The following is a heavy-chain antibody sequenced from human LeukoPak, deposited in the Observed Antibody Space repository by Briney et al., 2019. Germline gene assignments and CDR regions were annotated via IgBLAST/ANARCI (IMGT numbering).Heavy chain of an antibody. V-gene: IGHV3-74*01. J-gene: IGHJ4*02. CDR3: ARGYSGSYRVDY. Sequence: GSLRLSCAASGFTFSSYWMHWVRQAPGKGLVWVSRISSDGSSTTYADSVKGRFTISRDNAKNTLYLQMNSPRAEDTAVYYCARGYSGSYRVDYWGQGTLVTVSS. CDR2: ISSDGSST. D-gene: IGHD1-26*01. CDR1: GFTFSSYW.